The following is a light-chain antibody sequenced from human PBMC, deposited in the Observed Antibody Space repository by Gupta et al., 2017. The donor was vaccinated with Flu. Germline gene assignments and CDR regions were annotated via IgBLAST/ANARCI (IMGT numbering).Light chain of an antibody. V-gene: IGLV2-14*01. J-gene: IGLJ2*01. CDR2: DVG. CDR3: SSSKTTNTLCV. CDR1: SSDVGGYKY. Sequence: QSALTQPASVSGSPGQSITISCTGTSSDVGGYKYVSWYQQHPGKAPKLMMVDVGNRPSGVYTRFSCSSAGNNASPLTFGVRAEDEADDYCSSSKTTNTLCVFGGGTKLTVL.